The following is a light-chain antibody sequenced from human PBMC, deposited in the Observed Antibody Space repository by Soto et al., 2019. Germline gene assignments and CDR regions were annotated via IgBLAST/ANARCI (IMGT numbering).Light chain of an antibody. J-gene: IGLJ2*01. CDR1: SSDVGGYNY. Sequence: QSALTQPASVSGSPGQSITISCTGTSSDVGGYNYVSWYQQHPGKAPQLMIYEVSDRPSGVSNRFSGSKSGNTAPLTISWPQAEGGADYYCSSYSSTSTVIFGGGTKLTVL. CDR3: SSYSSTSTVI. CDR2: EVS. V-gene: IGLV2-14*01.